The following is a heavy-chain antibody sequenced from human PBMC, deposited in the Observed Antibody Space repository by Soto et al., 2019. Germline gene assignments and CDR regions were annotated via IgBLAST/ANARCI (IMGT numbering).Heavy chain of an antibody. CDR1: GYTLTELS. CDR3: ATLPFLAAAGDDAFDI. CDR2: FDPEDGET. V-gene: IGHV1-24*01. Sequence: ASVKVSCKVSGYTLTELSMHWVRQAPGKGLEWMGGFDPEDGETIYARKFQGRVTMTEDTSTDTAYMELSSLRSEDTAVYYCATLPFLAAAGDDAFDIWGQGTMVTVSS. J-gene: IGHJ3*02. D-gene: IGHD6-13*01.